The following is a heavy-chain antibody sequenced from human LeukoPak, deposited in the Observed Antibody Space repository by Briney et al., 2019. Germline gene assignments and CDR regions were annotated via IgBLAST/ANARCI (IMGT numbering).Heavy chain of an antibody. D-gene: IGHD3/OR15-3a*01. CDR2: ILRKTDGGTT. V-gene: IGHV3-15*01. CDR1: GFTFSNAW. CDR3: STDSYDL. Sequence: GGSLRLSCAASGFTFSNAWMTWVRQAPGKGLEWVGRILRKTDGGTTDYAAPVEGRFSISRDDSKNTLYLQMNSLKTEDTAVYYCSTDSYDLWGHGTLVLVSS. J-gene: IGHJ4*01.